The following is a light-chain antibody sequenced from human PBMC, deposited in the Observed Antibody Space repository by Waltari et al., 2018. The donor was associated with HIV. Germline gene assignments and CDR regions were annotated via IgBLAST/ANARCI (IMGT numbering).Light chain of an antibody. Sequence: DIQLTQSPSFLSASVGDRVTVACRASQDISDFLAWYQQKPGIAPRLLIYDASTLYTGVPSRFCGSGSGTEFTLTISSLQPEDFASYYCQQLHTFPLTFGGGTKV. CDR1: QDISDF. V-gene: IGKV1-9*01. CDR3: QQLHTFPLT. J-gene: IGKJ4*01. CDR2: DAS.